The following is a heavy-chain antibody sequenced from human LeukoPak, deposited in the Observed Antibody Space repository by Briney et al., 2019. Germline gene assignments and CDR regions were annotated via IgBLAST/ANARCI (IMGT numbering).Heavy chain of an antibody. CDR2: ISYDGSNQ. V-gene: IGHV3-30-3*01. J-gene: IGHJ4*02. CDR1: GFTFSNYA. CDR3: ARDSVSRRTVGLTNYYFDY. D-gene: IGHD1-26*01. Sequence: GGSLRLSCAASGFTFSNYAMHWVRQAPGKGLEWVAVISYDGSNQYYAASVKGRFTISRDNSKNTLSLQMNSLKPEDTAVYYCARDSVSRRTVGLTNYYFDYWGQGTLVTVSS.